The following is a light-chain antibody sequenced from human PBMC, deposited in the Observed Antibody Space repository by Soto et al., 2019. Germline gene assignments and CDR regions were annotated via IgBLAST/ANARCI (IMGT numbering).Light chain of an antibody. CDR1: SSDVGGYYY. J-gene: IGLJ1*01. CDR2: EVS. V-gene: IGLV2-8*01. Sequence: QSVLTQPPSASGSPGQSVTISCTGTSSDVGGYYYVSWYQQHPGKAPKLMIYEVSKRRSGVPDRFSGSKSGNTASLTVSGLQTEDEADYYCSSYAGTNIYVFGTGTKLTVL. CDR3: SSYAGTNIYV.